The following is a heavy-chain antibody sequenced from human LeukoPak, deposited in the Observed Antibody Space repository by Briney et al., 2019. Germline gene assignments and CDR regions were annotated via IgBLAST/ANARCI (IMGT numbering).Heavy chain of an antibody. CDR3: ARAHIVATTSRCWFDP. V-gene: IGHV3-21*01. CDR1: GFTFSSYS. J-gene: IGHJ5*02. CDR2: ISSSSSYI. D-gene: IGHD5-12*01. Sequence: GGSLRLSCAASGFTFSSYSMNWVRQAPGKGLEWVSSISSSSSYIYYADSVKGRFTISRDNAKNSLYLQMNSLRAEDTAVYYCARAHIVATTSRCWFDPWGQGTLVTVSS.